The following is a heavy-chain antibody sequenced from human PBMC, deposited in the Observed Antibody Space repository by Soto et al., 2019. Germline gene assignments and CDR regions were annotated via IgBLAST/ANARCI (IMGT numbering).Heavy chain of an antibody. CDR2: IYYSGST. V-gene: IGHV4-31*03. CDR1: GGSISSGGYY. J-gene: IGHJ6*02. CDR3: ARDIAAAGRAPYYYYYGMEV. D-gene: IGHD6-13*01. Sequence: SETLSLTCTVSGGSISSGGYYWSWIRQHPGKGLEWIGYIYYSGSTYYNPSLKSRVTISVDTSKNQFSLKLSSVTAADTAVYYCARDIAAAGRAPYYYYYGMEVWGQGTTVTVSS.